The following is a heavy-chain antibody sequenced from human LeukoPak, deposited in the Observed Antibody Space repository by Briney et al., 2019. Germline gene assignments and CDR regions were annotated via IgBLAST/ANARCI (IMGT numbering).Heavy chain of an antibody. J-gene: IGHJ3*02. D-gene: IGHD6-19*01. Sequence: PGGSLRLSCAASGSTFSSYGMHWVRQAPGKGLEWVAVISYDGSNKYYADSVKGRFTISRDNSKNTLYLQMNSLRAEDTAVYYCAKEIMWGAVAAYDAFDIWGQGTMVTVSS. CDR3: AKEIMWGAVAAYDAFDI. V-gene: IGHV3-30*18. CDR1: GSTFSSYG. CDR2: ISYDGSNK.